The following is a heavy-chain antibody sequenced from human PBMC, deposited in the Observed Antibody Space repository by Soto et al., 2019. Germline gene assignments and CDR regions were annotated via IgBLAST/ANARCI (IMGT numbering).Heavy chain of an antibody. CDR2: INHSGST. V-gene: IGHV4-34*01. Sequence: SETLSLTCAVYGGSFSGYYWTWIRQPPGTGLEWIGEINHSGSTNYNPSLKSRVTISVDTSKNQFSLKLTSVTAADTAMYYCARGPTTEKLDSWGQGILVTVSS. J-gene: IGHJ4*02. CDR3: ARGPTTEKLDS. CDR1: GGSFSGYY.